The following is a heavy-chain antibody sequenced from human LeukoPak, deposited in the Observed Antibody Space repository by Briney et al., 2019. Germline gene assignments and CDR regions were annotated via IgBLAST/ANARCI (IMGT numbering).Heavy chain of an antibody. CDR3: ARRPNGDPFDY. Sequence: GESLNISCKASGYSFTNYWIGWVRQMPGKGLELMGIIYPADSDTRYSPSFQGQVTISADKSINTAYLQWSSLKASDTAIYYCARRPNGDPFDYWGQGTLVTVSS. CDR2: IYPADSDT. CDR1: GYSFTNYW. V-gene: IGHV5-51*01. J-gene: IGHJ4*02. D-gene: IGHD2-21*02.